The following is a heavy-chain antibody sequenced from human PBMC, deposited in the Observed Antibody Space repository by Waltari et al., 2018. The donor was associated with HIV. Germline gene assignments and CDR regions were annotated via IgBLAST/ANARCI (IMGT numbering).Heavy chain of an antibody. CDR3: TKDRGADSGFDS. V-gene: IGHV3-43*01. CDR1: RFTFDVYT. CDR2: SKWDGGHT. D-gene: IGHD6-25*01. J-gene: IGHJ4*02. Sequence: EVQLVESGGGVVQIGGSLRLSCAASRFTFDVYTMRWVRQAPGKGVEWVSLSKWDGGHTHYADSGKGRFTISRDNSKNSLHLQMNSLRAEDTGMYYCTKDRGADSGFDSWGQGTLVTVSP.